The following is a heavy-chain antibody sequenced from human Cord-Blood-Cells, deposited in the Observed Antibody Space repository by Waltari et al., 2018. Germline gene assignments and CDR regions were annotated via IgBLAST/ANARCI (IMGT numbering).Heavy chain of an antibody. D-gene: IGHD1-26*01. CDR3: ARKEIGVGATAFDI. Sequence: QVQLVQSGAAVKKPGASVKVSCKASGYTFTGYYMHWVRQAPGQGLEWMGRINPNSGGTNYAQKFQGRVTMTRDTSISTAYMELSRLRSDDTAVYYCARKEIGVGATAFDIWGQGTMVTVSS. CDR2: INPNSGGT. CDR1: GYTFTGYY. J-gene: IGHJ3*02. V-gene: IGHV1-2*06.